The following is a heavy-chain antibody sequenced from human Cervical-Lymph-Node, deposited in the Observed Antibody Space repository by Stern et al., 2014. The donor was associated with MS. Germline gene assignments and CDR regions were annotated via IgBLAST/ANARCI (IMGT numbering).Heavy chain of an antibody. CDR2: YDPQHGET. J-gene: IGHJ6*02. D-gene: IGHD2-21*02. CDR3: ATHRGRVTYYYGLDV. Sequence: QVQLVQSGAEVKKPGASVKVSCKVSGYTLTEMPMHWVRQAPGKGLEWMGGYDPQHGETVYAQKIQGRVTRAEDRSTDTAYMELTSLRSDDTAVYYCATHRGRVTYYYGLDVWGQGTTVTVSS. CDR1: GYTLTEMP. V-gene: IGHV1-24*01.